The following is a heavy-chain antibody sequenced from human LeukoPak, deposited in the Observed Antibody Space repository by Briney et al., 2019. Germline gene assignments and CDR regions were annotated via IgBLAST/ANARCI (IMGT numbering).Heavy chain of an antibody. CDR2: IYYSGTT. V-gene: IGHV4-59*01. Sequence: PSETLSLTCTVSGGSISSYYWSWIRQPPGKGLEWIGYIYYSGTTNYNPSLKSRVTISVDTSKNQFSLKLTSVTAADTAAYYCTSWRSGYFDYWGQGTLVTVSS. CDR1: GGSISSYY. CDR3: TSWRSGYFDY. J-gene: IGHJ4*01. D-gene: IGHD1-1*01.